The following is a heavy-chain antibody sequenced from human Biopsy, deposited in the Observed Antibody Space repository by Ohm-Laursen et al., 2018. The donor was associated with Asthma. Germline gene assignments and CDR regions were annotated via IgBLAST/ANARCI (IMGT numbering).Heavy chain of an antibody. Sequence: SLRLSCSASGFTVSRDHMFWVRQAPGKGLEWVSVIYSGGTSHTADSVRGQFTISRDNAKNTVYLQMNSLRAEDSAIYYCAKYSVFYYRGGNDYWGQGTLVTVSS. CDR3: AKYSVFYYRGGNDY. CDR1: GFTVSRDH. CDR2: IYSGGTS. V-gene: IGHV3-53*01. D-gene: IGHD1-26*01. J-gene: IGHJ4*02.